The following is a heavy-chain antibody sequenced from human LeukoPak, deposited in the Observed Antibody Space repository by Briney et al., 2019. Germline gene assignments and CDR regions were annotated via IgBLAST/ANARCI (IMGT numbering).Heavy chain of an antibody. CDR1: GFTFSDYY. CDR3: ARIAAAGNDYFDY. Sequence: GALRLSCAASGFTFSDYYISWIRPPLGKGLDWVSYISSSGSTIYYADSVKGRFTISRDNAKNSLYLQMNSLRAEDTAVYYCARIAAAGNDYFDYWGQGTLVTVSS. V-gene: IGHV3-11*01. D-gene: IGHD6-13*01. CDR2: ISSSGSTI. J-gene: IGHJ4*02.